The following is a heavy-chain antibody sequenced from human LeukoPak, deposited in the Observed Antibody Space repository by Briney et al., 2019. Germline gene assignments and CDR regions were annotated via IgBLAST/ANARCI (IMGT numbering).Heavy chain of an antibody. J-gene: IGHJ3*02. Sequence: TLSLTCTVSGDSISSGDYYWSWIRQPAGKGLEWIGHISSSGSTNYNPSLKSRVTVSVDMSKNQFSLKLSSVTAADTAVYFCARGPYSYDSSGAFDIWGQGTMVTVSS. V-gene: IGHV4-61*09. D-gene: IGHD3-22*01. CDR3: ARGPYSYDSSGAFDI. CDR2: ISSSGST. CDR1: GDSISSGDYY.